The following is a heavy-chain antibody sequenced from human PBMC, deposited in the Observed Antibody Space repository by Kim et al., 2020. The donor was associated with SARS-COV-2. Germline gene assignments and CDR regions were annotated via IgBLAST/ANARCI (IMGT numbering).Heavy chain of an antibody. J-gene: IGHJ4*02. V-gene: IGHV3-48*02. Sequence: TRYYAESVKSRFTSSRNNAKNPLYLQMTSLRDEDTAVYYCARVRGGANDFWGQGTLVTVSS. CDR3: ARVRGGANDF. CDR2: TR. D-gene: IGHD3-16*01.